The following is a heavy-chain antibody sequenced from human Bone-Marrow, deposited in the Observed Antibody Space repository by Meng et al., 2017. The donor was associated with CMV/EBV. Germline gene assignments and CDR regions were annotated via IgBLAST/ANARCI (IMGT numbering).Heavy chain of an antibody. V-gene: IGHV3-30*04. J-gene: IGHJ4*02. CDR2: ISYDGSNK. D-gene: IGHD6-13*01. CDR1: GFTFSSYA. CDR3: AKDSSSWSTEPNYFDY. Sequence: GESLKISCAASGFTFSSYAMHWVRQAPGKGLEWVAVISYDGSNKYYADSVKGRFTISRDNSKNTLYLQMNSLRAEDTAVYYCAKDSSSWSTEPNYFDYWGQGTLVPVSS.